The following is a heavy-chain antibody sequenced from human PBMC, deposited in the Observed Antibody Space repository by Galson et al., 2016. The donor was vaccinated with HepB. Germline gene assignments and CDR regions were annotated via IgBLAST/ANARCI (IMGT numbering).Heavy chain of an antibody. D-gene: IGHD3-22*01. CDR2: ISYDGNNK. Sequence: SLRLSCAASGFTFSSYGMHWVRQAPGKGLEWVAAISYDGNNKYYADSVKGRFTISRDNSKNTLYLQMNSLRAEDTAVCYCVKDPRPYDSGGYYYEHWGQGTLVTVAS. V-gene: IGHV3-30*18. J-gene: IGHJ4*02. CDR3: VKDPRPYDSGGYYYEH. CDR1: GFTFSSYG.